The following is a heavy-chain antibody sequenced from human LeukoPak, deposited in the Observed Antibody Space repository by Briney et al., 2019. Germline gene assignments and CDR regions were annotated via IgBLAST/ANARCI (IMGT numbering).Heavy chain of an antibody. CDR1: GFTFSSHG. CDR2: VGGNAHTK. J-gene: IGHJ2*01. D-gene: IGHD3-16*01. Sequence: QPGRSLRLSCAASGFTFSSHGMHWVRQAPGKGLEWVAVVGGNAHTKFYADSVKGRFTISRDNSKNTLYLEVNSLRDEDTAVYYCAKEGAWGNWYFDLWGRGALVTVSS. CDR3: AKEGAWGNWYFDL. V-gene: IGHV3-30*18.